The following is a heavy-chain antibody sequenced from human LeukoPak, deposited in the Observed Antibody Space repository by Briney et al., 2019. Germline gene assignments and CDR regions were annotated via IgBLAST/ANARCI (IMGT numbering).Heavy chain of an antibody. CDR1: GVSISSSNSY. J-gene: IGHJ5*02. Sequence: SETLSLTCTVSGVSISSSNSYWGWIRQPPGKGLEWIGSMYYSGSTYHNPSLKSRVTIFVDTSKNQFSQKLTSVTAADTAVYYCARRVTTVTRGSWFDPWGQGTLVTVSS. CDR2: MYYSGST. D-gene: IGHD4-17*01. V-gene: IGHV4-39*01. CDR3: ARRVTTVTRGSWFDP.